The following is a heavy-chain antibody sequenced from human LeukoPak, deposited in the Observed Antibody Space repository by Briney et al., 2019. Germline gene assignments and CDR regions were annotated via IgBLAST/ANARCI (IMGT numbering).Heavy chain of an antibody. Sequence: GGSLRLSCAASGFTFSSYAMHWVRQAPGKGLEWVAVISYDGSNKYYADSVKGRFTISRDNSKNTLYLQMNSLRAEDTAVYYCARESESIGGAFDIWGQGTMVTVSS. CDR1: GFTFSSYA. CDR3: ARESESIGGAFDI. J-gene: IGHJ3*02. V-gene: IGHV3-30-3*01. CDR2: ISYDGSNK. D-gene: IGHD2-15*01.